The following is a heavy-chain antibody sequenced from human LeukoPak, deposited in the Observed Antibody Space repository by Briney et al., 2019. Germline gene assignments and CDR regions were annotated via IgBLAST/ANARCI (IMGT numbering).Heavy chain of an antibody. J-gene: IGHJ6*02. Sequence: PSETLSLTSTVSGASISRSTTYYWGWIRQAPGKGLEWIGSVYYSGITYSNPSLKGRLTMSVDTSENQLSLRLSSVTAADTAVYYCARVGDVWGQGTTVTVSS. CDR2: VYYSGIT. V-gene: IGHV4-39*07. CDR1: GASISRSTTYY. CDR3: ARVGDV.